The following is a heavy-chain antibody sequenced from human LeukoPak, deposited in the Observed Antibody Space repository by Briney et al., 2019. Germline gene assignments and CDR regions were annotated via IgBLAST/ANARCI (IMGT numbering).Heavy chain of an antibody. V-gene: IGHV3-48*03. CDR2: ISSSGSTI. Sequence: PGGSLRLSCAASGFTFSSYEMNWVRQAPGKGLEWVSCISSSGSTIYYADSVKGRFTISRDNAKNSLYLQMNSLRAEDTAVYYCARDLTISVGPSWFDPWGQGTLVTVSS. J-gene: IGHJ5*02. D-gene: IGHD3-3*01. CDR3: ARDLTISVGPSWFDP. CDR1: GFTFSSYE.